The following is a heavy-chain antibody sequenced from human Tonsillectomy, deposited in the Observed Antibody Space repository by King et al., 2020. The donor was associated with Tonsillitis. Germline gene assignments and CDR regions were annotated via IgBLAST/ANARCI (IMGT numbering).Heavy chain of an antibody. Sequence: VQLVESGGGLIQPGGSLRLSCAASGFTVSTNYMSWVRQAPGKGLEGVSVIYSDGTTYYADSVKGRFTISRDNSKNTLYLQMDSPRAEDTAVYYCARVGVGSTDDAFDIWGPGTMVTVSS. CDR1: GFTVSTNY. J-gene: IGHJ3*02. CDR2: IYSDGTT. D-gene: IGHD1-26*01. V-gene: IGHV3-53*01. CDR3: ARVGVGSTDDAFDI.